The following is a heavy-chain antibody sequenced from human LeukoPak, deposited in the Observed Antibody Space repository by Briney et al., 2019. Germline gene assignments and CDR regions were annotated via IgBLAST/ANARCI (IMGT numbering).Heavy chain of an antibody. CDR1: GFTFSSYA. CDR2: ISGSGGST. CDR3: AKDAAIWYYYDSSGSPNAFDT. D-gene: IGHD3-22*01. J-gene: IGHJ3*02. V-gene: IGHV3-23*01. Sequence: GGSLRLSCAASGFTFSSYAMSWVRQAPGKGLEWVSAISGSGGSTYYADSVKGRFTISRDNSKNTLYLQMNSLRAEDTAVYYCAKDAAIWYYYDSSGSPNAFDTWGQGTMVTVSS.